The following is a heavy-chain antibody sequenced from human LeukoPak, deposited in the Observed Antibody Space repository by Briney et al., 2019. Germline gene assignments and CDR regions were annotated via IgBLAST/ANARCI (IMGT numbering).Heavy chain of an antibody. J-gene: IGHJ4*02. CDR1: GGSISSYY. V-gene: IGHV4-4*07. CDR2: IYTSGST. Sequence: SETLSLTCTVSGGSISSYYWSWIRQPAGKGLEWIGRIYTSGSTNYNPSLKSRVTMSVDTSKNQFSLKLSSVTAADTAVYYCARGLGAVTTHRAEIDYWGQGTLVTVSS. CDR3: ARGLGAVTTHRAEIDY. D-gene: IGHD4-17*01.